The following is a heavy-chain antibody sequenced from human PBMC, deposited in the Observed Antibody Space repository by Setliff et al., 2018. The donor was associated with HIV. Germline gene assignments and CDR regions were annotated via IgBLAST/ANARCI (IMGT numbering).Heavy chain of an antibody. CDR2: IRYDGTNE. D-gene: IGHD6-19*01. CDR3: AKDRYSTGWHLDH. V-gene: IGHV3-30*02. Sequence: GGSLRLSCAASGFSFGSYGLHWVRQAPGKGLEWLTFIRYDGTNEYYADSVKGRFSISRDTSKNTVNLQMSSLIGEDTAVYYCAKDRYSTGWHLDHWGQGTPVTVSS. CDR1: GFSFGSYG. J-gene: IGHJ4*02.